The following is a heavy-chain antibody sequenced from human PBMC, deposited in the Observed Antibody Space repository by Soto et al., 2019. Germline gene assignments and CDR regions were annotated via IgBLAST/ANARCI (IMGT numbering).Heavy chain of an antibody. CDR3: AKERGVLDAFDI. V-gene: IGHV3-30*18. J-gene: IGHJ3*02. D-gene: IGHD3-10*01. CDR2: ISSDGNNQ. Sequence: QVQLVESGGGVVQPGTSLRLSCAASGFTSSSFVIHWVRQAPGKGLEWLAVISSDGNNQYYADSVKGRFTISRDNSKKTLYLQVNSLRAEDTAVYFCAKERGVLDAFDILGQGTMVTVS. CDR1: GFTSSSFV.